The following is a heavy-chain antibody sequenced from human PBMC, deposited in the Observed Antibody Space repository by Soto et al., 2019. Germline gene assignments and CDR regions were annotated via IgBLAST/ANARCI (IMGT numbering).Heavy chain of an antibody. V-gene: IGHV4-39*01. D-gene: IGHD2-8*01. CDR3: ARLAKGGTTYGYLDY. CDR2: ISYSGST. Sequence: QLQLQESGPGLVKPSETLSLTCTVSGGSISSSSYYWGWIRQPPGKGLEWIASISYSGSTYYSLSLKSRVTISVDTSKNQFSLKLTSVTAADTAVHYCARLAKGGTTYGYLDYWGQGTLVTVSS. J-gene: IGHJ4*02. CDR1: GGSISSSSYY.